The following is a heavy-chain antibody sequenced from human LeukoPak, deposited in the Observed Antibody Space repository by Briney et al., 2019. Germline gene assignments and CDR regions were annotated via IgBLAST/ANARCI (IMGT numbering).Heavy chain of an antibody. CDR3: AKEYCSNSVCHSLDY. J-gene: IGHJ4*02. Sequence: PGGSLRLSCAASRFTFSSYWMNWVRQAPGKGLEWVANIKQDGSEKYYVDSVKGRFTISRDNAKNSLYLQMNSLRAEDTAVYYCAKEYCSNSVCHSLDYWGQGTLVTVSS. D-gene: IGHD2-8*01. CDR2: IKQDGSEK. CDR1: RFTFSSYW. V-gene: IGHV3-7*01.